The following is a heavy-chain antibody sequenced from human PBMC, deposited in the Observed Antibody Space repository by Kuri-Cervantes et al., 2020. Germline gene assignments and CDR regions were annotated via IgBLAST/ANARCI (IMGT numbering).Heavy chain of an antibody. CDR1: GFTFSSYS. J-gene: IGHJ6*02. CDR3: ARAMAAAILYGMDV. V-gene: IGHV3-30*03. Sequence: GGSLRLFCAASGFTFSSYSMNWVRQAPGKGLEWVAVISYDGSNKYYADSVKGRFTISRDNSKNTLYLQMNSLRAEDTAVYYCARAMAAAILYGMDVWGQGTTVTVSS. CDR2: ISYDGSNK. D-gene: IGHD6-25*01.